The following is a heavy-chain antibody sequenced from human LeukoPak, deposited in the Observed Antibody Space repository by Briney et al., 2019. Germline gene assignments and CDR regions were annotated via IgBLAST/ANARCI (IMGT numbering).Heavy chain of an antibody. CDR2: IYYGGST. CDR3: ARLLAGCPGGRCRAHFDY. D-gene: IGHD2-15*01. J-gene: IGHJ4*02. CDR1: GDSINSNY. Sequence: SETLSLTCSVSGDSINSNYWSWMRQPPGKGLEWIGYIYYGGSTNYDPSLKSRVSMSVDTSKNQFSLNLSSVTAADTAVYHCARLLAGCPGGRCRAHFDYWGQGTLVTVSS. V-gene: IGHV4-59*01.